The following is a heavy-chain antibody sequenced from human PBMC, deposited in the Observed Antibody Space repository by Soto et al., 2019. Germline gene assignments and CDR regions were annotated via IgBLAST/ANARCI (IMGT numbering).Heavy chain of an antibody. J-gene: IGHJ4*02. CDR2: LYYSGMT. D-gene: IGHD3-22*01. Sequence: SETLSLTCTVSGGSVSSTNHYWGWIRQPPGKGLEWIGDLYYSGMTRYNPSLKSRVTISVDTSKNQYSLKLTSVTAADTAVYYCARHGYYYYSTGYYYFVWGQGTLVTVSS. CDR1: GGSVSSTNHY. V-gene: IGHV4-39*01. CDR3: ARHGYYYYSTGYYYFV.